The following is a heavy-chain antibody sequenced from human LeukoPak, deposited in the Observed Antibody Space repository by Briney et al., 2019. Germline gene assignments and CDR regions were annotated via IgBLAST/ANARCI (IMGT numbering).Heavy chain of an antibody. CDR2: ISAYNGNT. Sequence: ASVKVSCTASGYTFTSYGISWVRQAPGQGLEWMGWISAYNGNTNYAQKLQGRVTMTTDTSTSTAYMELRSLRSDDTAVYYCARDGWEFYYDSSGYYSVDWGQGTLVTVSS. CDR3: ARDGWEFYYDSSGYYSVD. CDR1: GYTFTSYG. D-gene: IGHD3-22*01. V-gene: IGHV1-18*01. J-gene: IGHJ4*02.